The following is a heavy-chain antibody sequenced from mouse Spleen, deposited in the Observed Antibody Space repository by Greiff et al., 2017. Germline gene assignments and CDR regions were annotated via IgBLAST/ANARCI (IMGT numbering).Heavy chain of an antibody. V-gene: IGHV5-6*01. J-gene: IGHJ2*01. Sequence: VQLKESGGDLVKPGGSLKLSCAASGFTFSSYGMSWVRQTPDKRLEWVATISSGGSYTYYPDSVKGRFTISRDNAKNTLYLQMSSLKSEDTAMYYCARERAPYFDYWGQGTTLTVSS. D-gene: IGHD3-3*01. CDR2: ISSGGSYT. CDR1: GFTFSSYG. CDR3: ARERAPYFDY.